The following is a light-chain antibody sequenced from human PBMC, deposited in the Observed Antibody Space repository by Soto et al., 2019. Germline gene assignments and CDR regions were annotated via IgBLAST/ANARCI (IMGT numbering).Light chain of an antibody. J-gene: IGKJ2*01. CDR1: QSVSDN. CDR3: QQSNNWPYT. Sequence: EIVMTQSPATLSVSPGERATLSCRASQSVSDNLAWYQKKPGQAPRLLIYGASTRATGIPASFSGSGSGTEFTLTISSLQSEDFAIYYCQQSNNWPYTFGQGTKVDIK. CDR2: GAS. V-gene: IGKV3-15*01.